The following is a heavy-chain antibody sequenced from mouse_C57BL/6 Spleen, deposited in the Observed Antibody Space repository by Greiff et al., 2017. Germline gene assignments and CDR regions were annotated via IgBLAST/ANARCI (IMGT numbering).Heavy chain of an antibody. J-gene: IGHJ1*03. CDR1: GFTFSSYA. V-gene: IGHV5-9-1*02. CDR2: ISSGGDYI. Sequence: LVESGEGLVKPGGSLKLSCAASGFTFSSYAMSWVRQTPEKRLEWVAYISSGGDYIYYADTVKGRFTISRDNARNTLYLQMSSLKSEDTAMYYCTREGDYSNYGRYFDVWGTGTTVTGSS. CDR3: TREGDYSNYGRYFDV. D-gene: IGHD2-5*01.